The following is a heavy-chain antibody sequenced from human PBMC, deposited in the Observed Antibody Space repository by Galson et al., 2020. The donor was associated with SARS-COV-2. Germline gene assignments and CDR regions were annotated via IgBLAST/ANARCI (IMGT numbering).Heavy chain of an antibody. CDR1: GGSITTGDYY. J-gene: IGHJ4*02. D-gene: IGHD7-27*01. CDR2: IYYSGST. Sequence: ASETLSLTCTVSGGSITTGDYYWTWIRQHPGKGLEWIGNIYYSGSTDYNPSLRSRLTISVDTSKNQFSLKLSSVIAADTAVYYCARGGSLAWGSGSYFDIWGQGTLVTVSS. CDR3: ARGGSLAWGSGSYFDI. V-gene: IGHV4-31*03.